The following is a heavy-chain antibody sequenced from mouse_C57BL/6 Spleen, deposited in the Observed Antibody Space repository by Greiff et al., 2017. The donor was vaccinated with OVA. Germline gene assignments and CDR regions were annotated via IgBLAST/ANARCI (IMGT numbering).Heavy chain of an antibody. Sequence: EVTLVESGGGLVKPGGSLKLSCAASGFTFSSSTMSWVRQTPETRLEWVATISGGGGNTYSPDSVKGRFTISRDNAKNPLYLQISSLRSEDTALYYCARRFYGNYEGFAYWGQATLVTVSA. V-gene: IGHV5-9*01. J-gene: IGHJ3*01. CDR3: ARRFYGNYEGFAY. CDR1: GFTFSSST. CDR2: ISGGGGNT. D-gene: IGHD2-1*01.